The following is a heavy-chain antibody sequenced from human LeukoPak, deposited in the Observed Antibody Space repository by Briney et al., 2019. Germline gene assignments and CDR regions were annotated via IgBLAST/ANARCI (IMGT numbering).Heavy chain of an antibody. CDR2: IIPILGIA. V-gene: IGHV1-69*04. J-gene: IGHJ4*02. CDR1: GFTFSSYA. CDR3: ARDHRYYYDSSGYH. Sequence: GGSLRLSCAASGFTFSSYAISWVRQAPGQGLEWMGRIIPILGIANYAQKFQGRVTITADKSTSTAYMELSSLRSEDTAVYYCARDHRYYYDSSGYHWGQGTLVTVSS. D-gene: IGHD3-22*01.